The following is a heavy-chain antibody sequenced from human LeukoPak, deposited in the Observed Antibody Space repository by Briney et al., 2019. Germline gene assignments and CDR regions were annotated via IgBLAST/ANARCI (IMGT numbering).Heavy chain of an antibody. D-gene: IGHD6-19*01. CDR2: ISSSSSYI. CDR1: GFSFSRYS. V-gene: IGHV3-21*01. CDR3: ARRGYTSAWDY. Sequence: GGSPRLSCAASGFSFSRYSMSWVRQAPGKGLEWVSLISSSSSYIYYADSLKGRSTISRDNAKNSLYLQMHSLRAEDTAVYYCARRGYTSAWDYWGQGTLVTVSS. J-gene: IGHJ4*02.